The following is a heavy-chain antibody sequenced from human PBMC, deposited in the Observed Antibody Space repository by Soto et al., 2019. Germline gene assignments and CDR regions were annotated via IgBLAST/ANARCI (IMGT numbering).Heavy chain of an antibody. J-gene: IGHJ6*02. V-gene: IGHV4-4*02. CDR3: ARDPDIVVEPVARSGMDV. CDR2: TSHDGVT. D-gene: IGHD2-2*01. Sequence: SETLSLTCAVSSVSIDNIYWLSWVRQSPGKGLEWIGETSHDGVTNYNPSLEGRVTISIDKSKNQFSLNLNSVTAADTAIYYCARDPDIVVEPVARSGMDVWGQGTTVTVSS. CDR1: SVSIDNIYW.